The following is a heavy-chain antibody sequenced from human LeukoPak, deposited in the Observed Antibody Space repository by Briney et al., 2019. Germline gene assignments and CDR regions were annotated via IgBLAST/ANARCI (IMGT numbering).Heavy chain of an antibody. Sequence: GSLLWRSRAASGFTFSGNGKHWVGPAPGKGLEWVAVIWYDGSNKYYADSVKGRFTISRDNSKNTLYLQMNSLRAEDTAVNYCARGGGYSYGLPWDYWGQGTLVTVSS. J-gene: IGHJ4*02. V-gene: IGHV3-33*01. CDR1: GFTFSGNG. CDR2: IWYDGSNK. CDR3: ARGGGYSYGLPWDY. D-gene: IGHD5-18*01.